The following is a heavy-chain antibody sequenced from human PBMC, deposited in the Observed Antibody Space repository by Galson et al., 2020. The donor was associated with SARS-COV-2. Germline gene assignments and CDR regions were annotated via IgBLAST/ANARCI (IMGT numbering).Heavy chain of an antibody. D-gene: IGHD3-9*01. CDR3: ARGERYPGS. Sequence: GGSLSLSCAASGFTFSSYSVNWVRQAPGKGLEWVSYISSSSSTIYYADSVKGRFTISRDNAKNSLYLQMNSLRAEDTAVYYCARGERYPGSWGQGTLVTVSS. V-gene: IGHV3-48*01. CDR1: GFTFSSYS. J-gene: IGHJ5*02. CDR2: ISSSSSTI.